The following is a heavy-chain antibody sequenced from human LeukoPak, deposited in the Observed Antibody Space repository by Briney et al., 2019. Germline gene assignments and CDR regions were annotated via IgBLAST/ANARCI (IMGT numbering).Heavy chain of an antibody. CDR1: GYTFTSYG. V-gene: IGHV1-46*01. D-gene: IGHD6-6*01. J-gene: IGHJ4*02. CDR2: INPTGGST. CDR3: ARTAARRFDY. Sequence: ASVKVSCKASGYTFTSYGISWVRQAPGQGLEWMGIINPTGGSTTYAQKFQGRVTMTRDTSTSTVYMELSSLRSDDTAVYYCARTAARRFDYWGQGTLVTVSS.